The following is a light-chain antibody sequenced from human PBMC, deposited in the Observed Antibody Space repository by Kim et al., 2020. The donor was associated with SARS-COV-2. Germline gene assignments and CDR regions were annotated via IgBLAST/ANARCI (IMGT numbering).Light chain of an antibody. CDR1: QSVSSN. CDR2: GAS. V-gene: IGKV3-15*01. CDR3: QQYNNWLYT. Sequence: SVSPGERATLSCRAGQSVSSNLAGYQQKPGQAPRLLIYGASTRATGIPARFSGSGSGTEFTLTISSLQSEDFAVYYCQQYNNWLYTFGQGTKLEI. J-gene: IGKJ2*01.